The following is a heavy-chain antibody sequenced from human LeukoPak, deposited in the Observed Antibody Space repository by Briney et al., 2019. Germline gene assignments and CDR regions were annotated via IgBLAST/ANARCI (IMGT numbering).Heavy chain of an antibody. D-gene: IGHD2-21*01. CDR1: GFTFSSYA. CDR3: AREIGAFDI. V-gene: IGHV3-30-3*01. Sequence: GRSLRLSCAAPGFTFSSYAMHWVRQAPGKGLEWVAVISYDGSNKYYADSVKGRFTISRDNSKNTLYLQMNSLRAEDTAVYYCAREIGAFDIWGQGTMVTVSS. CDR2: ISYDGSNK. J-gene: IGHJ3*02.